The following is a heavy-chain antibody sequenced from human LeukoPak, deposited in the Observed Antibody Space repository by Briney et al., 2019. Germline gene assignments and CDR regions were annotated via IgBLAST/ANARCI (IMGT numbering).Heavy chain of an antibody. J-gene: IGHJ6*03. Sequence: GGSLRLSCAASGFSFCDYYMSWLPQAPGKGLEWGSYISSSGSTIYYADSVKGRFTISRDNAKNSLYLQMNSLRAEDTAVYYCAREGNYYYYMDVWGKGTTVTISS. CDR1: GFSFCDYY. CDR2: ISSSGSTI. CDR3: AREGNYYYYMDV. V-gene: IGHV3-11*01.